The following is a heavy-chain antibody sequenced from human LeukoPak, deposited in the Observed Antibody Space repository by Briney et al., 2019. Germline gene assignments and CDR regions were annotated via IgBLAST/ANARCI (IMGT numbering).Heavy chain of an antibody. V-gene: IGHV1-69*06. J-gene: IGHJ3*02. Sequence: ASVKVSCKASGGTFSSYAISWVRQAPGQGLEWMGGIIPIFGTANYAQKFQGRVTITADKSTSTAYMELSSLRSEDTAVYYCARWRNYDILTGDHAFEIWGQGTMVTVSS. CDR1: GGTFSSYA. D-gene: IGHD3-9*01. CDR3: ARWRNYDILTGDHAFEI. CDR2: IIPIFGTA.